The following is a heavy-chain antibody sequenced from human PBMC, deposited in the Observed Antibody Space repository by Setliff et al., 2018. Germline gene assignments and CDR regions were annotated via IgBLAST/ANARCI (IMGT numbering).Heavy chain of an antibody. CDR2: INHSGTT. D-gene: IGHD7-27*01. V-gene: IGHV4-34*01. J-gene: IGHJ4*02. Sequence: KPSETLSLTCDVYDGAFSTYYWTWIRQPPGKGLEWIGEINHSGTTTYNPSLKSRVTISVDTSRKQFSLRLTSVTAADTAVYYCAKFGPLDLTGDWAFDNWGQGTLVTVSS. CDR1: DGAFSTYY. CDR3: AKFGPLDLTGDWAFDN.